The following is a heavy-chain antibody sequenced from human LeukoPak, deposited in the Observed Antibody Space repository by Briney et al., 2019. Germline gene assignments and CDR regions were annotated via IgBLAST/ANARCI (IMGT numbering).Heavy chain of an antibody. Sequence: GGSLRLSCAASEFSVGSNYMTWVRQAPGKGLEWVSLIYSGGSTYYADSVKGRFTISRDNSKNTLYLQMNSLRAEDTAVYYCARARGDYYYYYYMDVWGKGTTVTVSS. V-gene: IGHV3-66*01. CDR1: EFSVGSNY. CDR3: ARARGDYYYYYYMDV. CDR2: IYSGGST. D-gene: IGHD3-3*01. J-gene: IGHJ6*03.